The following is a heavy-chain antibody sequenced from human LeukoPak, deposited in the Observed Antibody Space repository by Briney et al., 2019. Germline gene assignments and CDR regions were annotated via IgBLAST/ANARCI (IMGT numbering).Heavy chain of an antibody. CDR1: GFTFSSYA. CDR2: ISGSGDTT. D-gene: IGHD6-13*01. Sequence: GGSLRLSCAASGFTFSSYAMSWVRQAPGKGLECVSTISGSGDTTYYADSVKGRFTISRDNSKNTPYLQMNSLRADDTAIYYCAKRQLVPEGLFDYWGQGTLVTVSS. J-gene: IGHJ4*02. CDR3: AKRQLVPEGLFDY. V-gene: IGHV3-23*01.